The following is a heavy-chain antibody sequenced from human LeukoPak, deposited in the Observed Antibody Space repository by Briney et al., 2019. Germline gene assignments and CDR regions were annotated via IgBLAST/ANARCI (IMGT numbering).Heavy chain of an antibody. CDR2: ISAYNGNT. D-gene: IGHD1-14*01. V-gene: IGHV1-18*01. CDR3: ARVNGGGYNDDDAFDI. CDR1: GYSFTSYG. Sequence: PGASVKVSCKASGYSFTSYGISWVRQAPGQGLEWMGWISAYNGNTNYAQKLQGRDTMTTDTSTSTAYMELRSLRSDDTAVYYCARVNGGGYNDDDAFDIWGQGTMVTVSS. J-gene: IGHJ3*02.